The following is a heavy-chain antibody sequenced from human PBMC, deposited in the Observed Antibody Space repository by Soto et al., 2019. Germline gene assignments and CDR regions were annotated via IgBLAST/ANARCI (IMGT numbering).Heavy chain of an antibody. D-gene: IGHD3-10*01. J-gene: IGHJ6*02. Sequence: ASVKVSCKASGYTFTSYAMHWVRQAPGQRLEWMGWINAGNGNTKYSQKFQGRVTITRDTSASTAYMELSSLRSEDTAVYYCARGRRYYGSGSYYPPEYYYYGMDVWVQGTTVTVSS. CDR1: GYTFTSYA. V-gene: IGHV1-3*01. CDR2: INAGNGNT. CDR3: ARGRRYYGSGSYYPPEYYYYGMDV.